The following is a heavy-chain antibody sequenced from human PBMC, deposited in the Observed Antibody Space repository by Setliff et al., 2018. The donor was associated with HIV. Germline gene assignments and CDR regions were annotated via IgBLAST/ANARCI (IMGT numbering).Heavy chain of an antibody. CDR3: ARDLSGGWYGVLNY. V-gene: IGHV3-74*01. D-gene: IGHD6-19*01. Sequence: GGSMRLSCAASGITFSRYAMHWVRQAPGNGLVWVSRINTDGSSTSYADSVQGRFTIARDNSKNTLYLQMNSLRAEDTAVYYCARDLSGGWYGVLNYWGQGTLVTVSS. CDR1: GITFSRYA. J-gene: IGHJ4*02. CDR2: INTDGSST.